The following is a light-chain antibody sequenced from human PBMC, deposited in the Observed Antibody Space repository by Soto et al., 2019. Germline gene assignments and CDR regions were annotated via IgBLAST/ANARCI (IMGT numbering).Light chain of an antibody. V-gene: IGLV1-44*01. CDR1: SSNIGSNT. Sequence: QLVLTQPPSVSGTPGQRVTISCSGSSSNIGSNTVNWYQQLPGTAPKLLIYSDNQRPSGVPDRFSGSKSGTSASLAISGLQSEDEADYYCTTWDDSLNMVFGGGTQLTVL. J-gene: IGLJ2*01. CDR3: TTWDDSLNMV. CDR2: SDN.